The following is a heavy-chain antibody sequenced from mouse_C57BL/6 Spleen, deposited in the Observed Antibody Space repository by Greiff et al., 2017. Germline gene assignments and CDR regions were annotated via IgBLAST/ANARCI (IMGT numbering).Heavy chain of an antibody. CDR1: GYTFTSYW. Sequence: VKLQQPGAELVKPGASVKLSCKASGYTFTSYWMQWVKQRPGQGLEWIGEIDPSDSYTNYNQKFKGKATLTVDTSSSTAYMQLSSLTSEDSAVYYCARRDGERFAYWGQGTLVTVSA. V-gene: IGHV1-50*01. J-gene: IGHJ3*01. CDR2: IDPSDSYT. D-gene: IGHD3-3*01. CDR3: ARRDGERFAY.